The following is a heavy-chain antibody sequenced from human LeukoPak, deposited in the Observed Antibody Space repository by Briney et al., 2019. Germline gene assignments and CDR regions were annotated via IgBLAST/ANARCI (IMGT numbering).Heavy chain of an antibody. J-gene: IGHJ3*02. CDR3: ARAIPFRYLLGGDYYERSSHGFDI. V-gene: IGHV1-2*02. CDR2: INPNSKNT. CDR1: GYTFTGYY. Sequence: ASVKVSCKASGYTFTGYYMHWVRQAPGQGLEWMGWINPNSKNTGYAQKFQGRVTLTTDTSTSTAYMELSSLDSEDTAVYYCARAIPFRYLLGGDYYERSSHGFDIWGQGTMITVSS. D-gene: IGHD2-21*02.